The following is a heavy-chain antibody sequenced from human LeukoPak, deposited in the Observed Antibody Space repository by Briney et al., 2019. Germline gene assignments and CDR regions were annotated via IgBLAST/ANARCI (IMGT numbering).Heavy chain of an antibody. Sequence: PSETLSLTCAVSGGSISSAGYYWGCIRQPPGKGLEWIGTIDYTGSTYYNPSLKSRVTISVDTSKNQFSLKLSSVTAADTAVYYCAREVIGDYGVQHYFDYWGQGTLVTVSS. CDR1: GGSISSAGYY. J-gene: IGHJ4*02. CDR2: IDYTGST. D-gene: IGHD4-17*01. CDR3: AREVIGDYGVQHYFDY. V-gene: IGHV4-39*07.